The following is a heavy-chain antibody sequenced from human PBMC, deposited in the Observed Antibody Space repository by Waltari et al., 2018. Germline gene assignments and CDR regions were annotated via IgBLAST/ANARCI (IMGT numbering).Heavy chain of an antibody. CDR2: TYYRSKWYN. Sequence: QVQLQQSGPGLVKPSQTLSLTYAISGDRDSSNIPAWPWIRRSPPRGLEWLGRTYYRSKWYNDYAVSVKSRITINPDTSKNQFSLQLNSVTPEDTAVYYCARVSLRYSGYYYGMDVWCQGTTVTVSS. CDR3: ARVSLRYSGYYYGMDV. CDR1: GDRDSSNIPA. D-gene: IGHD3-10*01. J-gene: IGHJ6*02. V-gene: IGHV6-1*01.